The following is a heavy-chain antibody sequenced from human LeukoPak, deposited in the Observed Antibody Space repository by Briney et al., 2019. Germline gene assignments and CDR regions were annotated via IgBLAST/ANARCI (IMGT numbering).Heavy chain of an antibody. Sequence: SETLSLTCTVSGGSFSSSSYYWGWIRQPPGKGLEWIGSIYYSGSTYYNPSLKSRVTISVDTSKNQFSLKLSSVTAADTAVYYCARGCYYYDSSGFLRKNAFDIWGQGTMVTVSS. CDR3: ARGCYYYDSSGFLRKNAFDI. CDR1: GGSFSSSSYY. CDR2: IYYSGST. J-gene: IGHJ3*02. V-gene: IGHV4-39*07. D-gene: IGHD3-22*01.